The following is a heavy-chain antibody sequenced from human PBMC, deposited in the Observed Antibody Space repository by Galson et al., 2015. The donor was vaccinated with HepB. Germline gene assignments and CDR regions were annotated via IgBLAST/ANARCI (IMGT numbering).Heavy chain of an antibody. Sequence: SLRLSCAASGFTFSSYWMSWVRQAPGKGLEWVANIKQDGSEKYYVDSVKGRFTISRDNAKNSLYLQMNSLRAEDTAVYYCAREPRLLLWFGEFDPWGQGTLVTVSS. J-gene: IGHJ5*02. CDR3: AREPRLLLWFGEFDP. V-gene: IGHV3-7*03. D-gene: IGHD3-10*01. CDR2: IKQDGSEK. CDR1: GFTFSSYW.